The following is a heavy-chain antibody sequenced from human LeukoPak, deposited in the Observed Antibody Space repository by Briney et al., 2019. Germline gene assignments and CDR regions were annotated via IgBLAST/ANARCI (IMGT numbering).Heavy chain of an antibody. D-gene: IGHD5-18*01. CDR3: AKAFTDTAMDLTLFDY. Sequence: GGSLRLSCAASGFTFSSYAMSWVRQAPGKGLEWVSAISGSGGSTYYADSVKGRFTISRGNSKNTLYLQMNSLRAEDTAVYYCAKAFTDTAMDLTLFDYWGQGTLVTVSS. J-gene: IGHJ4*02. V-gene: IGHV3-23*01. CDR2: ISGSGGST. CDR1: GFTFSSYA.